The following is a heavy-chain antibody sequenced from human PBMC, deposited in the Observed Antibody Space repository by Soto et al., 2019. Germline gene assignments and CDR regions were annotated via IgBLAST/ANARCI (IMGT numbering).Heavy chain of an antibody. J-gene: IGHJ5*02. CDR2: ISGGGGST. CDR3: AKDRSVVVPAATFDP. V-gene: IGHV3-23*01. Sequence: GGSLRLSCAASGFTFSSYAMSWVRQAPGKGLEWVSAISGGGGSTYYADSVKGRFTISRDNSKNTLYLQMNSLRAEDTAVYYCAKDRSVVVPAATFDPWGQGTLVTVSS. D-gene: IGHD2-2*01. CDR1: GFTFSSYA.